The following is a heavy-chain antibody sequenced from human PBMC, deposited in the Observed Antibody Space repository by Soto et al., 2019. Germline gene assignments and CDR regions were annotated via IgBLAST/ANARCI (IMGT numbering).Heavy chain of an antibody. D-gene: IGHD2-2*01. Sequence: SETLSLTCAVYGGSFSGYYWSWIRQPPGKGLEWIGYINHSGSTYYNPSLKSRVTISVDRSKNQFSLKLNSVTAADTAVYYCARVPDRWGQGTLVTVSS. CDR3: ARVPDR. CDR2: INHSGST. CDR1: GGSFSGYY. J-gene: IGHJ5*02. V-gene: IGHV4-34*01.